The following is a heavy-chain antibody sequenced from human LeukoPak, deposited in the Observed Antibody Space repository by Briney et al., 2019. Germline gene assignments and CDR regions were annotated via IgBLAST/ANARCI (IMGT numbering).Heavy chain of an antibody. V-gene: IGHV1-2*02. CDR1: GYTFTGFY. J-gene: IGHJ4*02. CDR2: INPKSRDT. Sequence: ASVKVSCTAYGYTFTGFYIHWIRQAPGQGLEWMGWINPKSRDTNYAQKFLGRVTVTRDTSVSTAYMELSRLKSDDTAVYYCARGIDEYWGQGTLVTVSS. CDR3: ARGIDEY.